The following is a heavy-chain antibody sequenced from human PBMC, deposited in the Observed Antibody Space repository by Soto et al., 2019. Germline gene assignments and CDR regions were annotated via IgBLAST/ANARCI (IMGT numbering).Heavy chain of an antibody. Sequence: GGSLRLSCAASGFTFSNAWMSWVRQAPGKGLEWVGRIKSKTDGGTTDYAAPVKGRFTISRDDSKNTLYLQMNSLKTEDTAVYYCMTTVTRSQRKYYFDYWGQGTLVTVSS. CDR2: IKSKTDGGTT. V-gene: IGHV3-15*01. D-gene: IGHD4-17*01. J-gene: IGHJ4*02. CDR1: GFTFSNAW. CDR3: MTTVTRSQRKYYFDY.